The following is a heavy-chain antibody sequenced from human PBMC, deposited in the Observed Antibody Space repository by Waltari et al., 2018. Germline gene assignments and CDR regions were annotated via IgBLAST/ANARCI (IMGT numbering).Heavy chain of an antibody. J-gene: IGHJ6*02. CDR3: ARGSFLEWLGGMDV. Sequence: EVQLVESGGGLVKPGESLRLSCAASGFTFSTYGMNWVRQAPGKGLEWVSFISGGGSDIYYLDSVKGRFTISRDNDKNTLSLQMNSLRAEDTAVYYCARGSFLEWLGGMDVWGQGTTVSVS. V-gene: IGHV3-21*06. D-gene: IGHD3-3*02. CDR2: ISGGGSDI. CDR1: GFTFSTYG.